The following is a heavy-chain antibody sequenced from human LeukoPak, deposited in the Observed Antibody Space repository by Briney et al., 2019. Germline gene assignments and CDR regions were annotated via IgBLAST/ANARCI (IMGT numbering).Heavy chain of an antibody. J-gene: IGHJ5*02. CDR2: INPSGGST. D-gene: IGHD3-22*01. V-gene: IGHV1-46*01. CDR3: ARSQFDSSGYDNWFDP. Sequence: ASVKVSCKASGYTFTSYYMHWVRQAPGQGLEWMGIINPSGGSTSYAQKFQGRVTMTRDTSTSTVYMELSSLRSEDTAVYYCARSQFDSSGYDNWFDPWGQGTLVTVSS. CDR1: GYTFTSYY.